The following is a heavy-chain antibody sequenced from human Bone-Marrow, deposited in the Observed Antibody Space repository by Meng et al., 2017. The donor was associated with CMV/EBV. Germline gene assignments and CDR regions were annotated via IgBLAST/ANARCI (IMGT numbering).Heavy chain of an antibody. CDR2: ISYDGSNK. Sequence: GESLKISCAASGFTFSSYAMHWVRQAPGKGLEWVAVISYDGSNKYYADSVKGRFTISRDNSKNTLYLQMNSLRAEDTAVYYCAKAEPHITIFGVAIDGGMDVWGQGTTVTVSS. D-gene: IGHD3-3*01. V-gene: IGHV3-30-3*01. J-gene: IGHJ6*01. CDR3: AKAEPHITIFGVAIDGGMDV. CDR1: GFTFSSYA.